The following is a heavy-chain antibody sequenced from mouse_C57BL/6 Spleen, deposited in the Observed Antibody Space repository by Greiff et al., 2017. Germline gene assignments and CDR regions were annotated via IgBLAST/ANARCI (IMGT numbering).Heavy chain of an antibody. Sequence: DVKLVESGGGLVKPGGSLKLSCAASGFTFRSYTMSWVRQTPEKRLEWVATISGGGGNTYYPDSVKGRFTISRDNAKNTLYLQMSSLRSEDTALYYCARSPFYYGSSWYFDVWGTGTTVTVSS. CDR3: ARSPFYYGSSWYFDV. CDR2: ISGGGGNT. CDR1: GFTFRSYT. V-gene: IGHV5-9*01. D-gene: IGHD1-1*01. J-gene: IGHJ1*03.